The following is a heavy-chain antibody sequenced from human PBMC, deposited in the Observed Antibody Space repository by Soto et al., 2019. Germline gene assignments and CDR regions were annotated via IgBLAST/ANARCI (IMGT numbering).Heavy chain of an antibody. CDR3: ATARVVRGAPNVDI. CDR1: GFTFSSYW. Sequence: SGGSLRLSCAASGFTFSSYWMHWVRQAPGKGLVWVSRINSDGSSTSYADSVKGRFTISRDNAKNTLYLQMNSLRAEDTAVYYCATARVVRGAPNVDIWGQGTMVTVSS. J-gene: IGHJ3*02. CDR2: INSDGSST. V-gene: IGHV3-74*01. D-gene: IGHD3-10*01.